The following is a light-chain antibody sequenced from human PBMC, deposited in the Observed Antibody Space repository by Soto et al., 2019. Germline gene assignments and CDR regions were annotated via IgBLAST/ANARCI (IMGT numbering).Light chain of an antibody. CDR1: QTISSW. V-gene: IGKV1-5*03. CDR2: KAS. Sequence: DIQITHFPSTLSGSVGDRVTITCRASQTISSWLAWYQQKPGKAPKLLIYKASTLKSGVPSRFSGSGSGTEFTLTISSLQPDDFATYYCQHYNSYSEAFGQGTKVYIK. J-gene: IGKJ1*01. CDR3: QHYNSYSEA.